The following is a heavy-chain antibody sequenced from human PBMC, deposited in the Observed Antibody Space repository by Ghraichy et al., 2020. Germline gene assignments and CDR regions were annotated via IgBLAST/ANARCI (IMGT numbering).Heavy chain of an antibody. D-gene: IGHD1-14*01. J-gene: IGHJ4*02. CDR3: TKGDTNPFDC. V-gene: IGHV3-53*01. CDR1: GFTVSSNY. CDR2: IYSGGST. Sequence: GGSLRLSCTPSGFTVSSNYMSWVRQAPGKGLEWVSVIYSGGSTYYADSVKGRFTISRDNSYNTLHLQMDSLRAEDTAVYYCTKGDTNPFDCWGQGTLVTVSS.